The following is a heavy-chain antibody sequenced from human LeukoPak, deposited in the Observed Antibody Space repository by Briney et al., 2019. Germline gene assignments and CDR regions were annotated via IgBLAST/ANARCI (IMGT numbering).Heavy chain of an antibody. D-gene: IGHD5-12*01. V-gene: IGHV3-74*01. CDR1: GFTLSTYW. J-gene: IGHJ4*02. CDR3: AKGVDRSGYDPFDY. Sequence: PGGSLRLSWAASGFTLSTYWMHWVRQAPGKGLVWVSRINPDGTITSYAGSVKGRFTISRDNAKNTLYLQMNSLRAEDTAMYYCAKGVDRSGYDPFDYWGQGTLVTVSS. CDR2: INPDGTIT.